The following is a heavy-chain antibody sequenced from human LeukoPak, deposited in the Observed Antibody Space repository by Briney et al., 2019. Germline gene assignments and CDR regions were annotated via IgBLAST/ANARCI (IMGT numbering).Heavy chain of an antibody. CDR1: GGTFSSYA. Sequence: SVKVSCKASGGTFSSYAISWVRQAPGQGLEWMGGIIPIFSTANYAQKFQGRVTITTDESTSTAYMELSSLRSEDTAVYYCARGRYYYDSSGYWGEWGQGTLVTVSS. CDR2: IIPIFSTA. J-gene: IGHJ4*02. V-gene: IGHV1-69*05. D-gene: IGHD3-22*01. CDR3: ARGRYYYDSSGYWGE.